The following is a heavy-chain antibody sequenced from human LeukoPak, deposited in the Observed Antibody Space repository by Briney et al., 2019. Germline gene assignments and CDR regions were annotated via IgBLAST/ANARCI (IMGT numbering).Heavy chain of an antibody. J-gene: IGHJ4*02. CDR2: ISNEGSYK. Sequence: GGSLRLSCTASGFSFNNYGMHWVRQAPGKGLEWVAGISNEGSYKFYADSVKGRITISRDNSKNTVYLQMNSLRAEDTAVYYCARGAAGGSGGIDYWGQGTLVTVSS. D-gene: IGHD6-13*01. V-gene: IGHV3-30*03. CDR3: ARGAAGGSGGIDY. CDR1: GFSFNNYG.